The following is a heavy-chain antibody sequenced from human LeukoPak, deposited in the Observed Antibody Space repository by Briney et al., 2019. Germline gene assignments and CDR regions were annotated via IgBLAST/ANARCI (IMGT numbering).Heavy chain of an antibody. CDR2: IYYSGRT. CDR3: ATDSWPRDAFDI. Sequence: SETLPLTCTVSGGSISSSSLYWGWIRQPPGKGLEWIGSIYYSGRTYYNPSLKSRVTISIDTSKNQFSLKLSSVTAADTAVYYCATDSWPRDAFDIWGQGTMVTVSS. J-gene: IGHJ3*02. D-gene: IGHD3-22*01. CDR1: GGSISSSSLY. V-gene: IGHV4-39*07.